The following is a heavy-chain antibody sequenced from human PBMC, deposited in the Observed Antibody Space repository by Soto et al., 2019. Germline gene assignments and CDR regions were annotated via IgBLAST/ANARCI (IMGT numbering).Heavy chain of an antibody. CDR2: IYYSGST. D-gene: IGHD3-9*01. V-gene: IGHV4-39*01. Sequence: SGTLSLICPVSGASIISSSYYWGWIRQPPGKGNDCIGSIYYSGSTYYNPSLKSRVTISVDTSKNQFSLKLSSVTAADTAVYYCVSLRDYYDILTGYQYYYYYGMDVWGQGTTVT. J-gene: IGHJ6*02. CDR3: VSLRDYYDILTGYQYYYYYGMDV. CDR1: GASIISSSYY.